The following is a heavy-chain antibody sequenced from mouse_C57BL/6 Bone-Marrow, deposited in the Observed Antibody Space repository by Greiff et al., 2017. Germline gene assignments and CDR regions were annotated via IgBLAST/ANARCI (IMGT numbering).Heavy chain of an antibody. CDR2: IDPSDSET. V-gene: IGHV1-52*01. Sequence: QVQLQQPGAELVRPGSSVKLSCKASGYTFTCYWMHWVKQRPIQGLEWIGNIDPSDSETHYNQKFKDKATLTVDKSSSTAYMQLSSLTSEDSAVYYCARDYYGSSSWYFDVWGTGTTVTVSS. J-gene: IGHJ1*03. CDR1: GYTFTCYW. D-gene: IGHD1-1*01. CDR3: ARDYYGSSSWYFDV.